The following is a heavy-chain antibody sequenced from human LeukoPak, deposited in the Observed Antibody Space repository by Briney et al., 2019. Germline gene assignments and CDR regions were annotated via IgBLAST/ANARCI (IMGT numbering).Heavy chain of an antibody. CDR2: IYYSGST. D-gene: IGHD5-12*01. V-gene: IGHV4-39*07. J-gene: IGHJ4*02. Sequence: SETLSLTCTVSGGSISSSSYYWGWIRQPPGKGLEWIGSIYYSGSTYYNPSLKSRVTISVDTSKNQFSLKLNSVTAADTAVHYCATYSSNGYGEIDYWGQGTLVTVSS. CDR1: GGSISSSSYY. CDR3: ATYSSNGYGEIDY.